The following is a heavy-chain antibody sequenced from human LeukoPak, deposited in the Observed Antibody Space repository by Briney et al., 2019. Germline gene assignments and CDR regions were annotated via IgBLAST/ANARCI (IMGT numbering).Heavy chain of an antibody. D-gene: IGHD2-8*01. Sequence: SGGSLRLSCAASGFTFSSYSMNWVRQAPGKGLEWVSAISGSGGSTYYADSVKGRFTISRDNSKNTLYLQMNSLRAEDTAVYYCANHVMVYAANLFDYWGQGTLVTVSS. CDR3: ANHVMVYAANLFDY. J-gene: IGHJ4*02. CDR2: ISGSGGST. CDR1: GFTFSSYS. V-gene: IGHV3-23*01.